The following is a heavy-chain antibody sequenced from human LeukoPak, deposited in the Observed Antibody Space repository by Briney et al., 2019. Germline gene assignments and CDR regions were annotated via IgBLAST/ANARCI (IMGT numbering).Heavy chain of an antibody. CDR1: GFTVSNNY. CDR2: IYGDGST. V-gene: IGHV3-53*04. D-gene: IGHD3-3*01. Sequence: PGGSLRLSCAASGFTVSNNYMTWVRQAPEKGLEWVSIIYGDGSTSYADSVKGRFTISRHNSENTVYLQMNSLRTEDTALYYCAGPTSYYDFSSGFPGNYYGMDVWGQGTTVTVSS. J-gene: IGHJ6*02. CDR3: AGPTSYYDFSSGFPGNYYGMDV.